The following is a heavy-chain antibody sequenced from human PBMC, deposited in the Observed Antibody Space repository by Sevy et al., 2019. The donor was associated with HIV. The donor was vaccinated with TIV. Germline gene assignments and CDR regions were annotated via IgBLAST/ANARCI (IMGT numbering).Heavy chain of an antibody. V-gene: IGHV3-23*01. CDR1: GFTFSSYA. D-gene: IGHD6-19*01. Sequence: GGSLRLSCAASGFTFSSYAMSWVRQAPGKGLEWVSAISGSGGSTYYADSVKGRFTISRDNSKNTLYLQMNSLRAEDTAVYYCAKDVPPSSSSGWRRGKAQHRGQGTLVTVSS. CDR3: AKDVPPSSSSGWRRGKAQH. CDR2: ISGSGGST. J-gene: IGHJ1*01.